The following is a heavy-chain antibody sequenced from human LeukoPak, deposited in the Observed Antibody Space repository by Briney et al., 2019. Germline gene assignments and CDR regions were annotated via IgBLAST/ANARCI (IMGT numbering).Heavy chain of an antibody. CDR1: GFTFDDYG. CDR3: AKDNVQGEWGAFDI. CDR2: INRNGDST. D-gene: IGHD3-16*01. V-gene: IGHV3-20*04. Sequence: GGSLRLSCAASGFTFDDYGMSWVRRGPGKDLEWVSGINRNGDSTGYADSVKGRFTISRDNAKHSLYLQMNSLRAEDTAVYYCAKDNVQGEWGAFDIWGQGTMVTVSS. J-gene: IGHJ3*02.